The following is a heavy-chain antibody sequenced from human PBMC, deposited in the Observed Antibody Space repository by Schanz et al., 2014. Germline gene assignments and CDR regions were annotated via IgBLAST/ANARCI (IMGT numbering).Heavy chain of an antibody. CDR1: GFTFSSYS. V-gene: IGHV3-48*02. CDR2: ISSSSSTI. J-gene: IGHJ4*02. D-gene: IGHD1-26*01. Sequence: EVQLVESGGGLVQPGGSLRLSCAASGFTFSSYSMNWVRQAPGKGLEWVSYISSSSSTIYYADSVKGRFTISRDNAKTSLYLQMNRLRDEATAVYYCARGGATGFDYWGQGTLVTVSS. CDR3: ARGGATGFDY.